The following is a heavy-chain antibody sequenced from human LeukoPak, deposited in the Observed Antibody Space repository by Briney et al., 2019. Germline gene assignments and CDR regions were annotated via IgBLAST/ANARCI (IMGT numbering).Heavy chain of an antibody. CDR3: ARGRTSFF. CDR1: GFTFSSYW. J-gene: IGHJ4*02. Sequence: PDGSLRLSCSASGFTFSSYWMTWVRQAPGKGLEWVANIKEDGSEKYYVDSVKGRFTISRDNAKNSLYLQMSSLRAEDTALYYCARGRTSFFGGQGTLVTVSS. D-gene: IGHD2-2*01. V-gene: IGHV3-7*05. CDR2: IKEDGSEK.